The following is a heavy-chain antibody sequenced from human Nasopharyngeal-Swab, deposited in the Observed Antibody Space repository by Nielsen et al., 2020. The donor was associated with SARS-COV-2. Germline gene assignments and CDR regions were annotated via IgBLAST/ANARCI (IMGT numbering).Heavy chain of an antibody. J-gene: IGHJ4*02. Sequence: SLKISCAASGFTFDDYTMHWVRQAPGKGLEWVSGINWNSGRKGYADSVKGRFTISRDNAKNSLYLQMNSLRVEDTAVYYCAKDNSVRYPDYWGQGTLVTVSS. CDR2: INWNSGRK. D-gene: IGHD5/OR15-5a*01. CDR3: AKDNSVRYPDY. V-gene: IGHV3-9*01. CDR1: GFTFDDYT.